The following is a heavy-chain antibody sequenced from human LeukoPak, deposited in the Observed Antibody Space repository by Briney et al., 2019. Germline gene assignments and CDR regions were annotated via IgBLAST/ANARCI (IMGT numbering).Heavy chain of an antibody. CDR1: GFTFSSYA. J-gene: IGHJ4*02. D-gene: IGHD5-24*01. V-gene: IGHV3-64*01. Sequence: GGSLRLSCAASGFTFSSYAMHWVRQAPGKGLEYVSAISSNGGSTYYANSVKGRFTISRDNSKNTLYLQMGSLRAEDTAVYYCAPFPQSYYFDYWGQGTLVTVSS. CDR3: APFPQSYYFDY. CDR2: ISSNGGST.